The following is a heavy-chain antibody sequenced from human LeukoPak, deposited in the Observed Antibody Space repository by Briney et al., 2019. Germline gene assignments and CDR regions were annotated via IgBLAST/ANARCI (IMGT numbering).Heavy chain of an antibody. V-gene: IGHV3-30-3*01. J-gene: IGHJ4*02. D-gene: IGHD4-17*01. CDR1: GFSVSVNY. CDR2: ISYDGSNK. CDR3: ARDWRTTFDY. Sequence: GGSLRLSCAASGFSVSVNYMSWVRQAPGKGLEWVAVISYDGSNKYYADSVKGRFTISRDNSKNTLYLQMNSLRAEDTAVYYCARDWRTTFDYWGQGTLVTVSS.